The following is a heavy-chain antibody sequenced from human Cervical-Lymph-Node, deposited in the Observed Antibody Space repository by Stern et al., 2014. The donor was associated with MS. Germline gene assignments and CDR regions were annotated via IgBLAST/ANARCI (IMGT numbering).Heavy chain of an antibody. Sequence: QEQLVQSGAEVKKPGSSVKVSCKASGGTFSGLAINWVRQAPGQGLEWMGGLIPILATPNYAQRVRDRVTITAATSTRPVSMEMGSLRPDDTAVYYCATPATVTVGMMDVWGQGTTVTVSS. CDR3: ATPATVTVGMMDV. D-gene: IGHD4-17*01. CDR1: GGTFSGLA. CDR2: LIPILATP. J-gene: IGHJ6*02. V-gene: IGHV1-69*06.